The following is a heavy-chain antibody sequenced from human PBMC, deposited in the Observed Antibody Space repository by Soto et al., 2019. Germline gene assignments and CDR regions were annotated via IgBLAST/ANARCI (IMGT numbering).Heavy chain of an antibody. Sequence: PGGSLRLSCVASGFPFSSYAMSWVRQTPGKGLEWVSGISGSGGRTYYADSVKGRFTISRDNSNNTLSRQMHILRVEDTAVYFCAKGGYYSLFDIWGQGTMVTVSS. V-gene: IGHV3-23*01. CDR1: GFPFSSYA. CDR3: AKGGYYSLFDI. J-gene: IGHJ3*02. CDR2: ISGSGGRT. D-gene: IGHD3-16*01.